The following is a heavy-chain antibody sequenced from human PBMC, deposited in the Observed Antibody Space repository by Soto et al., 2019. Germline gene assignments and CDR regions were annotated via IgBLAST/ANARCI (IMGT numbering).Heavy chain of an antibody. V-gene: IGHV3-23*01. CDR1: GVTFINYA. Sequence: EVQLLESGGGLIQPGGSLRLSCTASGVTFINYAMNWVRQAPGKGLEWVSGTSGGGDVAFYADSVKGRFAISRDNSKNTLSLQMNSLRAEDTALYYCVKKSIGTVTNPVYWSFDLWGRGTLVTVSS. D-gene: IGHD4-17*01. J-gene: IGHJ2*01. CDR2: TSGGGDVA. CDR3: VKKSIGTVTNPVYWSFDL.